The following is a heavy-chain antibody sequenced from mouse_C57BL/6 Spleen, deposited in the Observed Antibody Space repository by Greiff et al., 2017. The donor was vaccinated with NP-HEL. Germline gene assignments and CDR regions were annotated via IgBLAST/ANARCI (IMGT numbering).Heavy chain of an antibody. CDR1: GYTFTDYY. Sequence: VQLQQSGAELVRPGASVKLSCKASGYTFTDYYINWVKQRPGQGLEWIARIYPGSGNTYYNEKFKGKATLTGDKSSSTAYMQLSSLTSGDSAVYFCATSGDDGNCAWFAYWGQGTLVTVSA. CDR2: IYPGSGNT. CDR3: ATSGDDGNCAWFAY. D-gene: IGHD2-1*01. J-gene: IGHJ3*01. V-gene: IGHV1-76*01.